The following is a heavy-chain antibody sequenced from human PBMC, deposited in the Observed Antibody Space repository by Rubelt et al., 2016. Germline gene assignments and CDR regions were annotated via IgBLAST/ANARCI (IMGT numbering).Heavy chain of an antibody. D-gene: IGHD3-22*01. CDR1: GYTFTSYG. J-gene: IGHJ4*02. V-gene: IGHV1-18*01. CDR3: ARVEYYYDSSGYSDY. Sequence: QVQLVQSGAEVKKPGASVKVSCKASGYTFTSYGISWVRQAPGQGLEWLGWLSAYNGNTNYAQKLQGRVTMTTDTSTSTAYRELRSLGSDDTAVYYCARVEYYYDSSGYSDYWGQGTLVTVSS. CDR2: LSAYNGNT.